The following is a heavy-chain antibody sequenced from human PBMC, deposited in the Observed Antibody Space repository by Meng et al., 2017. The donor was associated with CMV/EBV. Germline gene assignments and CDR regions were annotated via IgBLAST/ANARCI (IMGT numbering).Heavy chain of an antibody. CDR1: GFTFSSYG. Sequence: GESLKISCAASGFTFSSYGMHWVRQAPGKGLEWVAFIRYDGSNKYYADSVKGRFTISRDNSKNTLYLQMNSLRAEDTAVYYCAKGSNCGGDCYSDYYYGMDVWGQGTTVTVSS. CDR3: AKGSNCGGDCYSDYYYGMDV. V-gene: IGHV3-30*02. J-gene: IGHJ6*02. CDR2: IRYDGSNK. D-gene: IGHD2-21*01.